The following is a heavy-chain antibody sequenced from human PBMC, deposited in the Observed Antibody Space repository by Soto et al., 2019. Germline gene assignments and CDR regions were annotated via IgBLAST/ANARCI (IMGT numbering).Heavy chain of an antibody. CDR1: GYTFTSYA. D-gene: IGHD3-22*01. V-gene: IGHV1-3*01. J-gene: IGHJ4*02. CDR3: ARWTYYYDSSAWEDDY. Sequence: QVQLVQSGAEVKKPGASVKVSCKASGYTFTSYAMHWVRQAPGQRLEWMGWINAGNGNTKYSQKFQGRVTITRDTSASTAYMELSSLRSEDTAVYYCARWTYYYDSSAWEDDYWGQGTLVTVSS. CDR2: INAGNGNT.